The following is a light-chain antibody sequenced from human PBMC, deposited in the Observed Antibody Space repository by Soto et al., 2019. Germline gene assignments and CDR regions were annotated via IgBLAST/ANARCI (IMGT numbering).Light chain of an antibody. CDR2: DVS. J-gene: IGLJ3*02. CDR3: SSYTHTYPVV. V-gene: IGLV2-11*01. CDR1: SSDVGGYDY. Sequence: QSVLTQPRSVSGSPGHSVTISCTGTSSDVGGYDYVSWYQHCPGKAPRLMIYDVSKRPSGVPDRFSGSKSANTASLTITGLQTEDEDVDYCSSYTHTYPVVVGGGTKLTVL.